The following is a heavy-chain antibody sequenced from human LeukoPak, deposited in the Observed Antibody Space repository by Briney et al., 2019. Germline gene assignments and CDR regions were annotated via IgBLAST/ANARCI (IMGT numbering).Heavy chain of an antibody. J-gene: IGHJ2*01. CDR1: GFTFDDYA. CDR2: ISWNSGSI. V-gene: IGHV3-9*01. CDR3: AKDGNHKWYFDL. Sequence: PGRSLRLSCAASGFTFDDYAMQWVRQAAGKGLEWVSGISWNSGSIGYADSVKGRFTISRDNAKNSLYLQMISLRAEDTALYYCAKDGNHKWYFDLWGRGSLVTVSS.